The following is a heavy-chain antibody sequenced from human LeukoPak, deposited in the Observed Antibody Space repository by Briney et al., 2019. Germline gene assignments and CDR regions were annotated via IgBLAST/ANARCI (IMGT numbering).Heavy chain of an antibody. V-gene: IGHV3-7*01. Sequence: GGSLRLSCVASGFTFETYWMSWVRQAPGKGLEWLANIKHDGREKYYVDSVKGRFTISRDNAKASVYLHMYSLRVEDTAIYYCARVRFPADCWGQGTLVTVSS. J-gene: IGHJ4*02. D-gene: IGHD2-2*01. CDR3: ARVRFPADC. CDR2: IKHDGREK. CDR1: GFTFETYW.